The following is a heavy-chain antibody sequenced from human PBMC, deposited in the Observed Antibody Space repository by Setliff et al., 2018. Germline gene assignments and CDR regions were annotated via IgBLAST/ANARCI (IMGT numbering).Heavy chain of an antibody. CDR3: ATVGGDYVWGSYRPRPLDY. CDR2: IIPILGIA. D-gene: IGHD3-16*02. CDR1: GGTFSSYA. V-gene: IGHV1-69*10. J-gene: IGHJ4*02. Sequence: ASVKVSCKASGGTFSSYAISWVRQAPGQGLEWMGGIIPILGIANYAQKFQGRVTITADKSTSTAYMELSGLRSEDTAVYYCATVGGDYVWGSYRPRPLDYWGQGTLVTVSS.